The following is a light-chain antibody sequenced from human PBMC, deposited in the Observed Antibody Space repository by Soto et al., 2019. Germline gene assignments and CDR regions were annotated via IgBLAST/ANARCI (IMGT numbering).Light chain of an antibody. CDR3: QQYHSFSFT. J-gene: IGKJ2*01. Sequence: DIQMTQSPSSLSASVGDRVTITCRASQSITYWLAWYQQKPGRATKLLIYDVFNLQSGVPSRFSGSGSGTEFTLTLSSLQPDDSATYYCQQYHSFSFTFGQGTKLEIK. CDR1: QSITYW. V-gene: IGKV1-5*01. CDR2: DVF.